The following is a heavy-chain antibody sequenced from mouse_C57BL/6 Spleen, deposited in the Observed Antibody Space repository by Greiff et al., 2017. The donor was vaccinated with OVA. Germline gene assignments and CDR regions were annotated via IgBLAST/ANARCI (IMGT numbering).Heavy chain of an antibody. V-gene: IGHV5-6*01. D-gene: IGHD4-1*01. CDR2: ISSGGSYT. CDR3: ARLRDWDEDFDY. CDR1: GFTFSSYG. Sequence: EVKLQESGGDLVKPGGSLKLSCAASGFTFSSYGMSWVRQTPDKRLEWVATISSGGSYTYYPDSVKGRFTISRDNAKNTLYLQMSSLKSEDTAMYYCARLRDWDEDFDYWGQGTTLTVSS. J-gene: IGHJ2*01.